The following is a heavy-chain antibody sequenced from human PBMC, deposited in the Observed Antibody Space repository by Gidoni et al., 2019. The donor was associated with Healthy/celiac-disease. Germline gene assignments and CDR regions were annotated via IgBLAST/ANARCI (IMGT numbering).Heavy chain of an antibody. J-gene: IGHJ5*02. D-gene: IGHD2-15*01. CDR3: ARDIVVVVAATTDNWFDP. V-gene: IGHV4-31*03. CDR2: IYYSGST. Sequence: QVQLQASGPGLVKPSQTLSLTCTVSGGSISSGGYYWSWIRQHPGKGLEWIGYIYYSGSTYYNPSLKSRVTISVDTSKNQFSLKLSSVTAADTAVYYCARDIVVVVAATTDNWFDPWGQGTLVTVSS. CDR1: GGSISSGGYY.